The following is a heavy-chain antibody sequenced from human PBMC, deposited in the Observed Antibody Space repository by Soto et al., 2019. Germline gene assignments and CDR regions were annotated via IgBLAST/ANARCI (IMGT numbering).Heavy chain of an antibody. V-gene: IGHV1-2*02. CDR3: ARVVFQWGSGSYPDY. D-gene: IGHD3-10*01. Sequence: ASVKVSCKASGYTFTGYYMHWVRQAPGQGLEWMGWINPNSGGTNYAQKFQGRVTMTRDTSISTAYMELSRLRSDDTAVYYCARVVFQWGSGSYPDYWGQGTLVPVSS. CDR1: GYTFTGYY. CDR2: INPNSGGT. J-gene: IGHJ4*02.